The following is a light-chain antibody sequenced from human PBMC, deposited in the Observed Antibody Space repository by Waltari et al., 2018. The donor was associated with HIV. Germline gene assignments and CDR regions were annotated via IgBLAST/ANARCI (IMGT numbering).Light chain of an antibody. J-gene: IGLJ3*02. V-gene: IGLV1-40*01. CDR2: GNS. Sequence: QSVLTQPPSVSGAPGQRVTISCTGSSSNIGAGYDVHWYQQLPGPAPKPLIYGNSNRPSGVPDRFSGSKSGTSASLAITGLQAEDEADYYCQSYDSSLSEVFGGGTKLTVL. CDR1: SSNIGAGYD. CDR3: QSYDSSLSEV.